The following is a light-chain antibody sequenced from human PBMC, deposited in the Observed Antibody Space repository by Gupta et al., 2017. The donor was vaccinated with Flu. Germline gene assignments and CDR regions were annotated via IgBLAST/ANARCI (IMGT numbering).Light chain of an antibody. Sequence: GDRVTITCRASQRISRYLNWYQQEPGKAPKLLIYAASTLQSGVPSSFSGSGSGADFTLTISRLQPEDFATYYCQQSDDIPYTFGQGTKVEIK. CDR3: QQSDDIPYT. V-gene: IGKV1-39*01. CDR2: AAS. CDR1: QRISRY. J-gene: IGKJ2*01.